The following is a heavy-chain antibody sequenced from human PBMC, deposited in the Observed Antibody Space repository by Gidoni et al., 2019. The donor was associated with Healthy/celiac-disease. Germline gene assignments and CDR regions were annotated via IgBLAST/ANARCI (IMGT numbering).Heavy chain of an antibody. CDR2: ISYDGSNK. Sequence: QVQLGESGGGGVQPGRSLRLSCAASGCTFSSYAMHWVRQAPGKGLEWVAVISYDGSNKYYADSVKGRFTISRDNSKNTLYLQMNSLRAEDTAVYYCARESIWNAFDIWGQGTMVTVSS. J-gene: IGHJ3*02. V-gene: IGHV3-30-3*01. CDR1: GCTFSSYA. D-gene: IGHD2-21*01. CDR3: ARESIWNAFDI.